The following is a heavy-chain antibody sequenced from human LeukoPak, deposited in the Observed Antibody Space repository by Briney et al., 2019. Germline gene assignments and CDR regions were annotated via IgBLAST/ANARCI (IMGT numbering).Heavy chain of an antibody. D-gene: IGHD1-26*01. Sequence: ASVKVSCKASGGTFSSYAISWVRQAPGQGLEWMGRIIPILGIANYAQKFQGRVTITADKSTSTAYMELSSLRSEDTAVYYCATLIGSYLDYFDYWGQGTLVTVSS. CDR1: GGTFSSYA. J-gene: IGHJ4*02. CDR2: IIPILGIA. V-gene: IGHV1-69*04. CDR3: ATLIGSYLDYFDY.